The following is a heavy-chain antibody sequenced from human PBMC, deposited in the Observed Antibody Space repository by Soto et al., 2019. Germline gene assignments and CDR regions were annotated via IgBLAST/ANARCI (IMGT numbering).Heavy chain of an antibody. CDR3: ARDQVTYYYDSSGYYPNWFDP. Sequence: AASVKVSCKASGGTFSSYAISWVRQAPGQGLEWMGGIIPIFGTANYAQKFQGRVTITADESTSTAYMELSSLRSEDTAVYYCARDQVTYYYDSSGYYPNWFDPWGQGTLVTVSS. V-gene: IGHV1-69*13. D-gene: IGHD3-22*01. CDR2: IIPIFGTA. J-gene: IGHJ5*02. CDR1: GGTFSSYA.